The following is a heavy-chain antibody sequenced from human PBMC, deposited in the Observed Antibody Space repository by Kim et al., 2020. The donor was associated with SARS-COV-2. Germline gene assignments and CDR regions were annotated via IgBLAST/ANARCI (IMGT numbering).Heavy chain of an antibody. Sequence: GGSLRLSCEASGFTFDDYAMHWVRQAPGKGLEWVSGISWKSGSIGYADSVKGRFTISRDNAKNSLYLQMNSLRAEDTALYYCAKSSRWYSGTNYWGQGTLVTVSS. CDR2: ISWKSGSI. V-gene: IGHV3-9*01. CDR3: AKSSRWYSGTNY. J-gene: IGHJ4*02. CDR1: GFTFDDYA. D-gene: IGHD1-1*01.